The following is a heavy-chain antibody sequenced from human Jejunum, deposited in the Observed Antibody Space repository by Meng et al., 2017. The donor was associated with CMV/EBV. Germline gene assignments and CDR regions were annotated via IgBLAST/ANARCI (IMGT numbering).Heavy chain of an antibody. CDR1: AFTFRDWW. J-gene: IGHJ5*02. CDR3: ARDFGWFRIDP. Sequence: ASFAFTFRDWWMTWVRLAPGKGLEWVANIKEDGSEKYYVDSVRGRFTISRDNTRNSMYLQMNSLRVEDSAVYYCARDFGWFRIDPWGQGTLVTVSS. V-gene: IGHV3-7*01. D-gene: IGHD6-19*01. CDR2: IKEDGSEK.